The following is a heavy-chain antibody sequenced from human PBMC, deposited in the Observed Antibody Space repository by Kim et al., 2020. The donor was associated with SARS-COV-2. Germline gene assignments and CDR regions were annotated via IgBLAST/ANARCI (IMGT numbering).Heavy chain of an antibody. CDR2: ISPASHII. CDR1: GLSFNSFN. CDR3: ATPVVVSHRGGA. D-gene: IGHD2-15*01. J-gene: IGHJ5*02. Sequence: GGSLRLSCVASGLSFNSFNMHWIRQAPGKGLEWVSYISPASHIILYADSVKGRFTITRDNAKNSVYLQMNALRPDDAAMYYCATPVVVSHRGGAWGQGAL. V-gene: IGHV3-48*04.